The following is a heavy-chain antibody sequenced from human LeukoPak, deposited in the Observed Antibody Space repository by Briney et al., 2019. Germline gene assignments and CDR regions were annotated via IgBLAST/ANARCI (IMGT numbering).Heavy chain of an antibody. J-gene: IGHJ4*02. CDR1: GFTFSSYA. V-gene: IGHV3-64D*06. Sequence: GGSLRLSCSASGFTFSSYAMHWVRQAPGKGLGYVSAISSNGGSTYYADSVKGRFTISRDNSKNTLYLQMSSLRAEDTAVYYCVSNYDILTGYSSWGQGTLVTVSS. D-gene: IGHD3-9*01. CDR3: VSNYDILTGYSS. CDR2: ISSNGGST.